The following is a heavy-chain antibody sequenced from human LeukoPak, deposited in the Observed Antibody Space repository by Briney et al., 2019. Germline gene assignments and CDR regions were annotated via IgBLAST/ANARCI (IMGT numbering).Heavy chain of an antibody. CDR1: GGSISSGGYY. Sequence: PSQTLSLTCTVSGGSISSGGYYWSWIRQHPGKGLEWIGYIYYSGSTYYNPSLKSRVTISVDTSKNQFSLKLSSVTAADTAVYYCARGITMIVVVNLPPNNWFDPWGQGTLVTVSS. CDR3: ARGITMIVVVNLPPNNWFDP. J-gene: IGHJ5*02. V-gene: IGHV4-31*03. D-gene: IGHD3-22*01. CDR2: IYYSGST.